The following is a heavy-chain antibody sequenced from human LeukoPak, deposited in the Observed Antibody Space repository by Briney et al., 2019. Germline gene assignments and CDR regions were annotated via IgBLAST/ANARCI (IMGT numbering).Heavy chain of an antibody. CDR1: GYTLTELS. Sequence: ASVKVSCKVSGYTLTELSMHWVRQAPGKGLEWMGGFDPEDGETIYAQKFQGRVTMTEDTSTDTAYMELSSLRSEDTAVYYCATESAGYDSSGYLIIFDYWGQGTLVTVPS. V-gene: IGHV1-24*01. J-gene: IGHJ4*02. CDR2: FDPEDGET. CDR3: ATESAGYDSSGYLIIFDY. D-gene: IGHD3-22*01.